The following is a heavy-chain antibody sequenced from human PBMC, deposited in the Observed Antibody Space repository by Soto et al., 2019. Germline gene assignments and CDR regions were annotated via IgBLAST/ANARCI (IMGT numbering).Heavy chain of an antibody. CDR3: ARESRDFYYYYLDV. CDR1: GGSISSGGYY. V-gene: IGHV4-31*03. Sequence: SETLSLTCTVSGGSISSGGYYWSWIRQHPGKGLEWIGYIYYTGSTYYNPSLKSRVTISVDTSKNQFSLQLSSVTAADSAVYYCARESRDFYYYYLDVWGKGTTVTSP. J-gene: IGHJ6*03. CDR2: IYYTGST.